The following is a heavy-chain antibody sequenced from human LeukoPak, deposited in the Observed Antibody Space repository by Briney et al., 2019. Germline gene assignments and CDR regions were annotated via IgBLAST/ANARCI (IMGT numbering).Heavy chain of an antibody. V-gene: IGHV4-59*01. CDR3: AKYGYNYAFDI. CDR2: IYYSGST. D-gene: IGHD5-24*01. Sequence: SETLSLTCTVPGGSISPYYWSWIRQPPGKGLEWIGYIYYSGSTNYNPSLKSRVIISVDTSKNQFSLKLSSVTAADTAVYYCAKYGYNYAFDIWGQGTMVTVSS. CDR1: GGSISPYY. J-gene: IGHJ3*02.